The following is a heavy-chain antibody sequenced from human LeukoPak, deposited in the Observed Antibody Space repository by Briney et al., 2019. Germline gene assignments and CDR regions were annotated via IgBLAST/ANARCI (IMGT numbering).Heavy chain of an antibody. D-gene: IGHD6-19*01. CDR3: AKEDRSSGFYGLDY. CDR1: GFTFSSYE. CDR2: LSGRGDIT. J-gene: IGHJ4*02. V-gene: IGHV3-23*01. Sequence: PGGSLRLSCAASGFTFSSYEMNWVRLAPGKGLEWVSSLSGRGDITYYADSVKGRFTISRDNSKNTLYLQMNSLRAEDTAVYHCAKEDRSSGFYGLDYWGQGTLVTVSS.